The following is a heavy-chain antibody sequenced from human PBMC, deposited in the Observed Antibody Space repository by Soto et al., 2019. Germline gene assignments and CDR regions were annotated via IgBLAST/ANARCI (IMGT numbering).Heavy chain of an antibody. CDR3: ARQRSYSRGFHYYYGMDV. Sequence: GESLKISCAASGFTFSSYWMSWVRQAPGKGLEWVANIKQDGSEKYYVDSVKGRFTISRDNAKNSLYLQMNSLRAEDTAVYYCARQRSYSRGFHYYYGMDVWGQGTTVTVSS. CDR2: IKQDGSEK. D-gene: IGHD1-26*01. J-gene: IGHJ6*02. CDR1: GFTFSSYW. V-gene: IGHV3-7*05.